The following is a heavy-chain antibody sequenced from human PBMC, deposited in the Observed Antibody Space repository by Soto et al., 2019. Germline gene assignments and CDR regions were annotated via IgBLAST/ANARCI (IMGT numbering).Heavy chain of an antibody. Sequence: TSETLSLTCTVSGGSISSYYWSWIRQPPGKGLEWIGYIYYSGSTNYNPSLKSRVTISVDTSKNQFSLKLSSVTAADTAVYYCARSILAGFDPWGQGTLVTVSS. CDR2: IYYSGST. CDR1: GGSISSYY. J-gene: IGHJ5*02. D-gene: IGHD2-15*01. V-gene: IGHV4-59*08. CDR3: ARSILAGFDP.